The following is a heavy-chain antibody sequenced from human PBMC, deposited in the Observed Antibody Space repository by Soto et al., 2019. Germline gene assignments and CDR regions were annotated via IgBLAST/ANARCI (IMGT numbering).Heavy chain of an antibody. CDR3: AKNLGGGAWPYLDYFDY. CDR1: GFSFSTYV. V-gene: IGHV3-30*18. CDR2: ISDDGTYN. D-gene: IGHD3-10*01. Sequence: QVQLVESGGGVVQPGRSLRLSCAASGFSFSTYVMHWVRQAPGKGLEWVAVISDDGTYNHYADSVKGRVTISRDNSKSTLYLQMNSIRVEDTALYYCAKNLGGGAWPYLDYFDYWGQGTLVTVSS. J-gene: IGHJ4*02.